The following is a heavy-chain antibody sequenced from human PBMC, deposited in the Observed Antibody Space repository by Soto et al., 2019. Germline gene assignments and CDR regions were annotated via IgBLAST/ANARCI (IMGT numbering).Heavy chain of an antibody. V-gene: IGHV3-30*18. D-gene: IGHD6-13*01. Sequence: GSLRLSCAASGFTFSSYGMHWVRQAPGKGLEWVAVISYDGSNKYYADSVKGRFTISRDNSKNTLYLQMNSLRAEDTAVYYCAKGRRIAAAGTRWFDPWGQGTLVTVSS. CDR2: ISYDGSNK. J-gene: IGHJ5*02. CDR1: GFTFSSYG. CDR3: AKGRRIAAAGTRWFDP.